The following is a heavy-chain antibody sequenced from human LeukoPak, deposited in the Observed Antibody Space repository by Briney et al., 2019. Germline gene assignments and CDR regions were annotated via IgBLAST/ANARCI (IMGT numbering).Heavy chain of an antibody. CDR2: ISSSSSTI. V-gene: IGHV3-48*04. D-gene: IGHD3-16*01. CDR1: GFTFSSYS. Sequence: QAGGSLRLSCAASGFTFSSYSMNWVRQAPGKGLEWVLYISSSSSTIYYADSVKGRFTISRDNAKNSLYLQMNSLRAEDTAVYYCARGPGFVGWFDPWGQGTLVTVSS. CDR3: ARGPGFVGWFDP. J-gene: IGHJ5*02.